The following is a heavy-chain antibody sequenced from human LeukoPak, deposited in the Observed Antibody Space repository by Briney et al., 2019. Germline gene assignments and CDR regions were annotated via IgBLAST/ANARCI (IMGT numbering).Heavy chain of an antibody. CDR2: NIPIFGTA. CDR1: GGTFSSYA. CDR3: ARLSEYCSSTSCYFDYYYYGMDV. Sequence: ASVKVSCKASGGTFSSYAISWVRQAPGQGLEWMGGNIPIFGTANYAQKFQGRVTITADESTSTAYKELSSLRSEDTAVYYCARLSEYCSSTSCYFDYYYYGMDVWGQGTTVTVSS. D-gene: IGHD2-2*01. J-gene: IGHJ6*02. V-gene: IGHV1-69*13.